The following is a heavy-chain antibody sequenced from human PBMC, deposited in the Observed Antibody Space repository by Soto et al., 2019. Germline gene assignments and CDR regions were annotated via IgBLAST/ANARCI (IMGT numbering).Heavy chain of an antibody. CDR2: ISGSGGST. J-gene: IGHJ3*02. Sequence: GGSLRLSCAASGFTFSSYAMSWVRQAPGKGLEWVSAISGSGGSTYYADSVKGRFTISRDNSKNMLYLQMNSLGAEDTALYSGAKGGEGGPPVGAFDIWGQGTMVTVSS. CDR3: AKGGEGGPPVGAFDI. D-gene: IGHD3-16*01. CDR1: GFTFSSYA. V-gene: IGHV3-23*01.